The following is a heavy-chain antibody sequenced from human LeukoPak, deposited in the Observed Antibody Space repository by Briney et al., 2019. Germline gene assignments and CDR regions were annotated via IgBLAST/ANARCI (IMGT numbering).Heavy chain of an antibody. Sequence: KPSETLSLTCTVSGGSISSYYWSWIRQPPGKGLEWIGYIYYSGSTNYNPSLKSRVTISVDTSKNQFSLKLRSVTAADTAVYYCARVVSPGRVTFDYWGQGTLVTVSS. CDR2: IYYSGST. J-gene: IGHJ4*02. V-gene: IGHV4-59*01. D-gene: IGHD2-21*02. CDR1: GGSISSYY. CDR3: ARVVSPGRVTFDY.